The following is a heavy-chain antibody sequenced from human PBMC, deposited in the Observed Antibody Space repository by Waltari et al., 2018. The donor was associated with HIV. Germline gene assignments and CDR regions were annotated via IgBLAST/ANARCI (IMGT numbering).Heavy chain of an antibody. CDR3: ARDMDV. J-gene: IGHJ6*02. Sequence: EVQLVESGGSLVQPGGSLRLSCASPGFTFGSSWMTWVPRAPGKGLEWVANIRQDGSEKYYADSVKGRFTISRDNAKNSLYLHVDSLRAEDTAVYYCARDMDVWGQGTTVTVS. V-gene: IGHV3-7*01. CDR2: IRQDGSEK. CDR1: GFTFGSSW.